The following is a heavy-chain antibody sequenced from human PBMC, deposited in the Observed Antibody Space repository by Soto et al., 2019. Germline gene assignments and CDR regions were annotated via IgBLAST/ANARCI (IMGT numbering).Heavy chain of an antibody. Sequence: QVQLVQSGAEVKKPGSSVKVSCKASGGIFSSYAISWLRQAPGQGLEWMGAVIPILGQAYYAQDLQDRVSITADESTRTTYMELSSLRSEDTAVYFCARVGGIGAPPGTDYWGQGTXX. V-gene: IGHV1-69*01. J-gene: IGHJ4*02. CDR3: ARVGGIGAPPGTDY. CDR2: VIPILGQA. D-gene: IGHD6-6*01. CDR1: GGIFSSYA.